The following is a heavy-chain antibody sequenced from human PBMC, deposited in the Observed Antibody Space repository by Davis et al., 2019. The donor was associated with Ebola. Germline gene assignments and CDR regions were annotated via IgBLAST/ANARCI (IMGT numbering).Heavy chain of an antibody. V-gene: IGHV3-74*01. Sequence: PGGSLRLSCAASGFTFRSYWMSWVRQAPGKGLVWVSRINSDGSSTSYADSVKGRFTISRDNAKNTLYLQMNSLRAEDTAVYYCARDRGIRAFDYWGQGTLVTVSS. CDR1: GFTFRSYW. D-gene: IGHD3-10*01. CDR3: ARDRGIRAFDY. J-gene: IGHJ4*02. CDR2: INSDGSST.